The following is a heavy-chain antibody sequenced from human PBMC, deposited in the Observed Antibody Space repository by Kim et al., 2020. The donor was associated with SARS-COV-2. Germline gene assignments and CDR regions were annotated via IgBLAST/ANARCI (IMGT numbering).Heavy chain of an antibody. V-gene: IGHV3-30-3*01. J-gene: IGHJ5*02. CDR2: ISYDGSNK. D-gene: IGHD3-10*01. CDR3: ARDGSGSYFSGFDP. CDR1: GFTFSSYA. Sequence: GGSLRLSCAASGFTFSSYAMHSVRQAPGKGLEWVAVISYDGSNKYYADSVKGRFTISRDNSKNTLYLQMNSLRAEDTAVYYCARDGSGSYFSGFDPWGQG.